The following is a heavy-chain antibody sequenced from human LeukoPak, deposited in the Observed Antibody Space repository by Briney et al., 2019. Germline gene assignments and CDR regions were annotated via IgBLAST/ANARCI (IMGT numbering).Heavy chain of an antibody. V-gene: IGHV3-7*01. D-gene: IGHD3-22*01. Sequence: GGSLRLSCAASGFTFSSYWMSWVRQAPGKGLEWVANIKQDGSEKYYVDSAKGRFTISRDNAKNSLYLQMNSLRAEDTAVYYCARGIPYYYDSSGYRNNWFDPWGQGTLVTVSS. CDR2: IKQDGSEK. CDR1: GFTFSSYW. J-gene: IGHJ5*02. CDR3: ARGIPYYYDSSGYRNNWFDP.